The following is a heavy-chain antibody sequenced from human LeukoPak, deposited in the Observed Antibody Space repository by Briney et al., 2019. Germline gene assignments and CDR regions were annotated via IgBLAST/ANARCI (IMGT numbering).Heavy chain of an antibody. CDR1: GFTVSSNY. CDR2: IYSGGST. J-gene: IGHJ4*02. D-gene: IGHD1-26*01. CDR3: SRGSYGLDY. Sequence: GGSLRLSCAASGFTVSSNYMSWVRQGPGKGLEWVSVIYSGGSTYYANSGKGRFTISTDNSKNTLYLQMTSLRAEDTAVYYCSRGSYGLDYWGQGTLVTVSS. V-gene: IGHV3-53*03.